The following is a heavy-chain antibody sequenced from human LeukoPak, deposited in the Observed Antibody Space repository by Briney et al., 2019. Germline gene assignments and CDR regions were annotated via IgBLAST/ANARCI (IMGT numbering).Heavy chain of an antibody. CDR1: GFTFSDSY. Sequence: GSLRLSCAASGFTFSDSYMTWIRQPPGKGLEWIGEINHSGSTNYNPSLKSRVTISVDTSKNQFSLKLSSVTAADTAVYYCARESSRDCRTTSCYEVFDPWGQGTLVTVSS. V-gene: IGHV4-34*01. D-gene: IGHD2-2*01. J-gene: IGHJ5*02. CDR3: ARESSRDCRTTSCYEVFDP. CDR2: INHSGST.